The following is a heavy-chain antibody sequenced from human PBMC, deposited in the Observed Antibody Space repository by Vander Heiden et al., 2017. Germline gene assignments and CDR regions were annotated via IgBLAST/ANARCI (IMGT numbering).Heavy chain of an antibody. Sequence: QVQLVQSGAEVKKPGASVKVPCKASGYTFTGYYIHWVRQAPGQGLEWMGWINPNSGDTNYAQKFQGRVTMTRETAISTGYMELSRLRSDDTAVYYCARERGIAARTPYYWGRGTLVTVSS. CDR2: INPNSGDT. V-gene: IGHV1-2*02. J-gene: IGHJ4*02. CDR3: ARERGIAARTPYY. D-gene: IGHD6-6*01. CDR1: GYTFTGYY.